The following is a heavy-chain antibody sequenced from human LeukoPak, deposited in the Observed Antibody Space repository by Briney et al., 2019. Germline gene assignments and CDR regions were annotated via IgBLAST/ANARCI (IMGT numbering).Heavy chain of an antibody. Sequence: GGSLRLSCSVSGFTFSTYVMHWVRQAPGKGLEFVSAISSNGDNTYYADSVKGRFTISRDNSKNTLYLQMSSLRADDTAVYFCVRGTGYWGQGTLVTVSS. V-gene: IGHV3-64D*06. J-gene: IGHJ4*02. CDR1: GFTFSTYV. CDR2: ISSNGDNT. CDR3: VRGTGY.